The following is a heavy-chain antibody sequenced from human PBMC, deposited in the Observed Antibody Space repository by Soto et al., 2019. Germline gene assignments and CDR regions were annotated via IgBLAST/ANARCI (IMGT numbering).Heavy chain of an antibody. CDR2: IYSDGRT. D-gene: IGHD5-18*01. V-gene: IGHV3-53*05. CDR3: AKDSGYSYGLFDY. Sequence: GGSLRLSCAVSGFIVSINSMSWVRQAPGKGLEWVSVIYSDGRTDYADSVKGRFTISRDNSKNTLYLQMNSLRAEDTAVYYCAKDSGYSYGLFDYWGQGTLVTVSS. CDR1: GFIVSINS. J-gene: IGHJ4*02.